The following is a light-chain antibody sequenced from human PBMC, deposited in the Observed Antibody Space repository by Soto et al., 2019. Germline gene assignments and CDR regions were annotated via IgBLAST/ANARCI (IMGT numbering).Light chain of an antibody. CDR3: SSYTGSVFL. V-gene: IGLV2-14*01. Sequence: QSALTQPASVSGSPGQSITISCTGTSSDVGGYNYVSWYQQYPGEAPRLMIYDVSNRPSRVSNRFSGSKSGNTASLTISGLQADDEADYYCSSYTGSVFLFGGGTKLTVL. CDR1: SSDVGGYNY. J-gene: IGLJ2*01. CDR2: DVS.